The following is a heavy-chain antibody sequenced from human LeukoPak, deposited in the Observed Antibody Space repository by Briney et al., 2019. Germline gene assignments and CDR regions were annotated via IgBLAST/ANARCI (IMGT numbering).Heavy chain of an antibody. CDR2: INLNSGGT. D-gene: IGHD6-13*01. CDR3: ARERSIAAAGTNRGPFDY. J-gene: IGHJ4*02. V-gene: IGHV1-2*02. CDR1: GYTFTGYY. Sequence: GASVKVSCKASGYTFTGYYIHWVRQAPGHGLEWMGWINLNSGGTNYAQKFQGRVTMTGDTSISTAYMELSRLRSDDTAVYYCARERSIAAAGTNRGPFDYWGQGTLVTVSS.